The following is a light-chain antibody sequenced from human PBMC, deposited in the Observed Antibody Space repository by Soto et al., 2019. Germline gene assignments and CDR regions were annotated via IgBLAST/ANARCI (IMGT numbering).Light chain of an antibody. V-gene: IGLV4-60*02. CDR3: ETWDSDTVV. J-gene: IGLJ7*01. CDR2: LEGSGNY. Sequence: QAVVTQSSSASASLGSSVKLTCTLSSGHSSFIIAWHQQQPGKAPRYLMKLEGSGNYNKGSVVPDRFSGSSSGADRYLTISNLQFEDEADYYCETWDSDTVVFGGGTQLTVL. CDR1: SGHSSFI.